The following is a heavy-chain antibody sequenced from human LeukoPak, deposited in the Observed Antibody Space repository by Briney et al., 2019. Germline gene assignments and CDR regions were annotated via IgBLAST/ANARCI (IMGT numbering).Heavy chain of an antibody. CDR3: TRDGQRGSSWYPDY. J-gene: IGHJ4*02. CDR2: IRSKGYGGTT. D-gene: IGHD6-13*01. V-gene: IGHV3-49*04. CDR1: GFTFGDYA. Sequence: PGGSRRLSCTKSGFTFGDYAMGWVRQAPGKWLKWVGFIRSKGYGGTTEYAASVKGRFTISKDDSKSIAYLQMNSLKTEDTAVYYCTRDGQRGSSWYPDYWGQGTLVTVSS.